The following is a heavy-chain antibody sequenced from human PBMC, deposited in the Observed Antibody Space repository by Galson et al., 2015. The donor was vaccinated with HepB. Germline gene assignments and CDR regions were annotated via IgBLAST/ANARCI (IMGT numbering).Heavy chain of an antibody. Sequence: SLRLSCAASGFTLRNYAMSWVRQAPGKGLEWVSAISGSSGGTYYADSVKGRFTFSRDNSKNTLYLQMNSLRAEDTAVYYCAKDYGNGWYLDYWGQGPWSPSPQ. V-gene: IGHV3-23*01. J-gene: IGHJ4*02. CDR3: AKDYGNGWYLDY. D-gene: IGHD6-19*01. CDR1: GFTLRNYA. CDR2: ISGSSGGT.